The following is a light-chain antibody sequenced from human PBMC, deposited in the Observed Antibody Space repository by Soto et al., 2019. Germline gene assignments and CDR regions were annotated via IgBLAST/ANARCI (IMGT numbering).Light chain of an antibody. CDR2: DVS. J-gene: IGLJ1*01. Sequence: QSALTQPASVSGSPGQSITISCTGTSSDVGGYNYVSWYQQHPGKAPKLMIYDVSNRPSGVSNRFSGSKSGNTASLTISGLQADDEADYYCSPYTSSSILYVFGTGTKLTVL. CDR3: SPYTSSSILYV. V-gene: IGLV2-14*01. CDR1: SSDVGGYNY.